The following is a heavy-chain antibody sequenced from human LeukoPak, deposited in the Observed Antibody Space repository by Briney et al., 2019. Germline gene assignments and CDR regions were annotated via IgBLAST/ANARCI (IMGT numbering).Heavy chain of an antibody. J-gene: IGHJ6*03. CDR2: ISGSGGST. CDR3: AKGIAAAGYYYYYMDV. CDR1: GFTFSSYA. Sequence: GGSLRLSCAASGFTFSSYAMSWVRQAPGKGLEWVSAISGSGGSTYYADSVKGRFTIPRDNSKNTLYLQMNSLRAEDTAVYYCAKGIAAAGYYYYYMDVWGKGTTVTVSS. D-gene: IGHD6-13*01. V-gene: IGHV3-23*01.